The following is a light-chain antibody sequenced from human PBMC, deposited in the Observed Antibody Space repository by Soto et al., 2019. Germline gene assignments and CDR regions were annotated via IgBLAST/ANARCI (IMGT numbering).Light chain of an antibody. CDR2: EVY. CDR3: SSYVGTNSYG. J-gene: IGLJ1*01. CDR1: SSDVGGYNY. Sequence: QSVLTQPPSASGSPGQSVTISCTGTSSDVGGYNYVSWYQHHPGKAPKLIIYEVYKRPSGVPDRFSGSKSGNTAALTVSGLQAEDEADYYCSSYVGTNSYGFGTGTKVTV. V-gene: IGLV2-8*01.